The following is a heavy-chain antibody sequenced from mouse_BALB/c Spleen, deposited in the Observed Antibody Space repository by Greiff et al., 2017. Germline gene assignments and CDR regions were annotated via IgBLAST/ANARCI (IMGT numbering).Heavy chain of an antibody. V-gene: IGHV1-14*01. CDR2: INPYNDGT. D-gene: IGHD2-4*01. CDR3: ARREITSYAMDY. Sequence: EVKVVESGPELVKPGASVKMSCKASGYTFTSYVMHWVKQKPGQGLEWIGYINPYNDGTKYNEKFKGKATLTSDKSSSTAYMELSSLTSEDSAVYYCARREITSYAMDYWGQGTSVTVSS. CDR1: GYTFTSYV. J-gene: IGHJ4*01.